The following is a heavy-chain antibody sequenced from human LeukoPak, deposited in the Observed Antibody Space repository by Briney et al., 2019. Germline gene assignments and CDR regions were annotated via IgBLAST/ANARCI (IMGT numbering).Heavy chain of an antibody. V-gene: IGHV4-30-2*01. CDR3: ARTTMMGGWFDP. D-gene: IGHD1-1*01. J-gene: IGHJ5*02. CDR2: IHHSGST. Sequence: SGTLSLTCAVSGGSISSGGYSWSWIRQPPGKGLEWIGYIHHSGSTYYNPSLKSRVTISVDRSKNQFSLKLSSVTAADTAVYYCARTTMMGGWFDPWGQGTLVTVSS. CDR1: GGSISSGGYS.